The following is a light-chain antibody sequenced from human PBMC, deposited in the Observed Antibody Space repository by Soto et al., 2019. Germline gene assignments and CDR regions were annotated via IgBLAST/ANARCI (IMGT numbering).Light chain of an antibody. V-gene: IGLV2-8*01. CDR1: SSDVGGYNY. J-gene: IGLJ1*01. Sequence: QSVLTQPPSASGSPGQSVTISCTGTSSDVGGYNYVSWYQQHPGKPPKLMIYEVSKRPSGVPDRFSGSKSGNTASLTVSGLQAEDEADYYCSSYAGSSVYVFGTGTKLTVL. CDR2: EVS. CDR3: SSYAGSSVYV.